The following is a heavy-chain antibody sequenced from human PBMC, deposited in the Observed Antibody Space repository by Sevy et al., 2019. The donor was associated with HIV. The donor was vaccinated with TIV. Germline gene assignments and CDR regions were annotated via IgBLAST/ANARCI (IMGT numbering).Heavy chain of an antibody. CDR3: VRGNSGSYGWFDP. CDR1: GGSISNYY. D-gene: IGHD1-26*01. J-gene: IGHJ5*02. Sequence: SETLSLTCTVSGGSISNYYWNWIRQPPGKGLEWIGYIYYSGGTNYNPSLRSRVTMSADTSKNQFSLKLSFVTAADTAMYYCVRGNSGSYGWFDPWGQGTLVTVSS. CDR2: IYYSGGT. V-gene: IGHV4-59*01.